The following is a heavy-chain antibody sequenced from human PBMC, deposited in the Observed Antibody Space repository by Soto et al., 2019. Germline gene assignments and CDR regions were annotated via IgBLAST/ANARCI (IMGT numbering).Heavy chain of an antibody. CDR2: ISYDGSNK. V-gene: IGHV3-30*18. CDR1: GFTFSSYG. D-gene: IGHD1-1*01. Sequence: SLRLSCAASGFTFSSYGMHWVRQAPGKGLEWVAVISYDGSNKYYADSVKGRFTISRDNSKNTLYLQMNSLRAEDTAVYYCAKWSWNDVADYWGQGTLVTVSS. J-gene: IGHJ4*02. CDR3: AKWSWNDVADY.